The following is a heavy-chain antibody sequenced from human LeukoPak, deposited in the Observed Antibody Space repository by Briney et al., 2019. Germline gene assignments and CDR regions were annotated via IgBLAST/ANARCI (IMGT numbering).Heavy chain of an antibody. CDR1: GDSFTSYW. Sequence: GESLQIFCKGSGDSFTSYWISCVRQMPGKGLEWMGRIDPSDSYTNYSPSFQGHVTISADKSISTAYLQWRSLKASDTAIYYCARQSDYGLNWFDPWGQGTLVTVSS. CDR3: ARQSDYGLNWFDP. J-gene: IGHJ5*02. D-gene: IGHD4-17*01. V-gene: IGHV5-10-1*01. CDR2: IDPSDSYT.